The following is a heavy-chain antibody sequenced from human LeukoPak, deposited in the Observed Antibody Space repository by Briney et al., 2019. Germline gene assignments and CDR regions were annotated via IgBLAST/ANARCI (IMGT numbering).Heavy chain of an antibody. V-gene: IGHV4-34*01. J-gene: IGHJ4*02. CDR3: ASGLYTRGYSYGSVRGVRRYYFDY. Sequence: PSETLSLTCAVYGGSFSGYYWSWIRQPPGKGLEWIGEINHSGSTNYNPSLKSRVTISVDTSKNQFSLKLSSVTAADTAVYYCASGLYTRGYSYGSVRGVRRYYFDYWGQGTLVTVSS. CDR2: INHSGST. D-gene: IGHD5-18*01. CDR1: GGSFSGYY.